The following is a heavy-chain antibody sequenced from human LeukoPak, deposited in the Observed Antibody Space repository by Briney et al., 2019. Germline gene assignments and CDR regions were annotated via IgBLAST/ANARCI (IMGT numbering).Heavy chain of an antibody. CDR2: INPNSGGT. CDR3: AREFTYFYDSSGPRGADAFDI. Sequence: ASVKVSCKASGYTFTGYYMHWVRQAPGQGLEWMGWINPNSGGTNYAQKFQGRVTMTRDTSISTAYMELSRLRSDDTAVYYCAREFTYFYDSSGPRGADAFDIWGQGTMVTVSS. J-gene: IGHJ3*02. V-gene: IGHV1-2*02. D-gene: IGHD3-22*01. CDR1: GYTFTGYY.